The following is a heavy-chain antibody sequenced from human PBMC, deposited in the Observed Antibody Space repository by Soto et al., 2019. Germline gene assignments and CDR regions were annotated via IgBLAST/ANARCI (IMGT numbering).Heavy chain of an antibody. V-gene: IGHV3-30*18. CDR1: GFIFSTYG. Sequence: GSLRLSREASGFIFSTYGMHWVRQAPGKGLEWLSVISYDGNNKYYADSVKGRFTISRDNSKNTVWLQMDSLRTEDTAVYYCAKDLLLTTITTVGDWGQGTLVTVSS. CDR2: ISYDGNNK. CDR3: AKDLLLTTITTVGD. J-gene: IGHJ4*02. D-gene: IGHD4-17*01.